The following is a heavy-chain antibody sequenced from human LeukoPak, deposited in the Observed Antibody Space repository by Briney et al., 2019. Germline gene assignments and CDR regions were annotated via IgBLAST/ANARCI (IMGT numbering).Heavy chain of an antibody. CDR2: ITGSGGST. J-gene: IGHJ4*02. Sequence: GASLRLSCVASGFTFSSYAMSWVRQAPGKGLEWVSGITGSGGSTYYADSLKGRFIISRDNSKNTVYLQMNSLRAEDTAVYYCAKEVGDILTGWTDFDYWGQGTLVTVSS. V-gene: IGHV3-23*01. CDR1: GFTFSSYA. D-gene: IGHD3-9*01. CDR3: AKEVGDILTGWTDFDY.